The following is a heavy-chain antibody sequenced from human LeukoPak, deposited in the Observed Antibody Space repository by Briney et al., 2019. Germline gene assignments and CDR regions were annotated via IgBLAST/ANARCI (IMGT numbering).Heavy chain of an antibody. V-gene: IGHV3-30*04. J-gene: IGHJ4*02. D-gene: IGHD2-15*01. CDR1: GFTFSSYA. CDR3: ASGTAVVVAATPSPDY. CDR2: ISYDGSNK. Sequence: PGRSLRLSCAASGFTFSSYAMHWVRQAPGKGLEWVAVISYDGSNKYYADSGKGRFTISRDNSKSTLYLQMNSLRAEDTAVYYCASGTAVVVAATPSPDYWGQGTLVTVSS.